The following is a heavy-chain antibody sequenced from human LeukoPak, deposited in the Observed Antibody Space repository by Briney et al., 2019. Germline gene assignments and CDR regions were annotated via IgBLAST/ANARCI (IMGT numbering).Heavy chain of an antibody. CDR3: AREGDNYGNWFDP. CDR1: GGSISNYF. J-gene: IGHJ5*02. Sequence: SETLSLTCTVSGGSISNYFWSWVRQPAGKGLEWIGRIYSTGRSDYNPSLKSRITMSVDTSKNQFSLKLSSVTAADTAVYYCAREGDNYGNWFDPWGQGTLVTVSS. CDR2: IYSTGRS. V-gene: IGHV4-4*07. D-gene: IGHD5-18*01.